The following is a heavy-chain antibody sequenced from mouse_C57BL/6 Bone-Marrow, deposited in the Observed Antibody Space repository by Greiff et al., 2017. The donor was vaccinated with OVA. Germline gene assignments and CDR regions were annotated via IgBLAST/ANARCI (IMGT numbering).Heavy chain of an antibody. J-gene: IGHJ3*01. CDR1: GFNIKDDY. Sequence: EVQVVESGAELVRPGASVKLSCTASGFNIKDDYMHWVKQRPEQGLEWIGWIDPENGDTEYASKFQGKATITADTSSNTAYLQLSSLTSEDTAVYYCIRGDYSNPFAYWGQGTLVTVSA. D-gene: IGHD2-5*01. CDR2: IDPENGDT. CDR3: IRGDYSNPFAY. V-gene: IGHV14-4*01.